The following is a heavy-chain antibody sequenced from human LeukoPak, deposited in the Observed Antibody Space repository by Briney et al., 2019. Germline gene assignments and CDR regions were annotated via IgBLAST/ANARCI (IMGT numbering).Heavy chain of an antibody. CDR2: IYYSGST. CDR3: ARVRSGWYDLDY. CDR1: GGSISSGGYY. J-gene: IGHJ4*02. V-gene: IGHV4-39*07. Sequence: ASQALSLTCTVSGGSISSGGYYWSWIRQPPGKGLEGIGSIYYSGSTYYNPSLKSRVTISVDTSKNQFSLKLSSVTAADTAVYYCARVRSGWYDLDYWGQGTLVTVSS. D-gene: IGHD6-19*01.